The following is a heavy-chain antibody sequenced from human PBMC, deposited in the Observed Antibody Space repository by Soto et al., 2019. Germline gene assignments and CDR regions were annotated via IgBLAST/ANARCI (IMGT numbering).Heavy chain of an antibody. CDR2: ISAYNGNT. V-gene: IGHV1-18*01. Sequence: QVQLVQSGAEVKKPGASVKVSCKASGYTFTSYGISWVRQAPGQGLEWMGWISAYNGNTNYAQKLQGRVTMTTDTSTRRAYMVLRSLRSDDAAVYYCAGVDYCSGGSSYSDYYYMDVWGKGTTVTVSS. CDR1: GYTFTSYG. CDR3: AGVDYCSGGSSYSDYYYMDV. D-gene: IGHD2-15*01. J-gene: IGHJ6*03.